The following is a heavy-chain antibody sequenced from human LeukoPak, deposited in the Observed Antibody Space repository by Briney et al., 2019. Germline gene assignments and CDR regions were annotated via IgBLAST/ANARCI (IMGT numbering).Heavy chain of an antibody. Sequence: PSETLSLTCTVSGGSISSYYWSWIRQPPGKGLEWMGWISYSGSTTYNPSLKTRVTISVDTSKNQFSLKLSSVTAADTAVYYCARQASCSSTNCYPFDYWGQGTLVTVSS. D-gene: IGHD2-2*01. CDR3: ARQASCSSTNCYPFDY. V-gene: IGHV4-59*08. CDR1: GGSISSYY. CDR2: ISYSGST. J-gene: IGHJ4*02.